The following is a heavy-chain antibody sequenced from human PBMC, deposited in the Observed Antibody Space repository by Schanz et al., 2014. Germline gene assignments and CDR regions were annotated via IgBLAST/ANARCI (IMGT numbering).Heavy chain of an antibody. D-gene: IGHD2-8*01. CDR1: GYSINTSDW. CDR3: ASKGLTTDAFDI. J-gene: IGHJ3*02. CDR2: IYYSGST. V-gene: IGHV4-28*07. Sequence: QVQLQESGPGLVKPSDTLSLTCAVSGYSINTSDWWGWIRQPPGKGREWIGYIYYSGSTYYNPSHKGRVPVSVDPSKTQSSLKLGLVPAVDTAVYYCASKGLTTDAFDIWGQGTMVTVSS.